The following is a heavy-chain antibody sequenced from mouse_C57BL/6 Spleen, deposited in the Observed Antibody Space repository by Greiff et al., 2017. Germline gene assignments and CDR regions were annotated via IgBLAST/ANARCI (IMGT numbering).Heavy chain of an antibody. V-gene: IGHV1-55*01. CDR3: AREKVLDSSGYGY. Sequence: QVQLQQPGAELVKPGASVKMSCKASGYTFTSYWITWVKQRPGQGLEWIGDIYPGSGSTNFNEKFKSKATLTVDTSSSTAYMQLSSLTSEDSAVYYCAREKVLDSSGYGYWGQGTTLTVSS. CDR1: GYTFTSYW. J-gene: IGHJ2*01. CDR2: IYPGSGST. D-gene: IGHD3-2*01.